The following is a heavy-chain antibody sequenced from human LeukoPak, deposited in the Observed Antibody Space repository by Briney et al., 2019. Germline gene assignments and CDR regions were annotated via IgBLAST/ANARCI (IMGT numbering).Heavy chain of an antibody. D-gene: IGHD3-10*01. CDR1: GDSISSGVYS. CDR2: IYHSGST. CDR3: ARDRASYGSGSYYSFGWFDP. J-gene: IGHJ5*02. Sequence: PSQTLSLTCAVSGDSISSGVYSWSWIRQPPGKGLEWIGYIYHSGSTYYNPSLKSRVTISVDRSKNQFSLKLSSVTAADTAVYYCARDRASYGSGSYYSFGWFDPWGQGTLVTVSS. V-gene: IGHV4-30-2*01.